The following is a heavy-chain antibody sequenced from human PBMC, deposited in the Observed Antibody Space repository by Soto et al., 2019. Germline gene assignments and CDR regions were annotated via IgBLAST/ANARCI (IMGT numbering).Heavy chain of an antibody. CDR1: GFTFSSYA. CDR2: ISGSGGST. V-gene: IGHV3-23*01. J-gene: IGHJ5*02. CDR3: AKRPVRFLLNWFDP. Sequence: PGGSLRLSCAASGFTFSSYAMSWVRQAPGKGLEWVSAISGSGGSTYYAGSVKGRFTISRDNSKNTLYLQMNSLRAEDTAVYYCAKRPVRFLLNWFDPWGQGTLVTVSS. D-gene: IGHD3-3*01.